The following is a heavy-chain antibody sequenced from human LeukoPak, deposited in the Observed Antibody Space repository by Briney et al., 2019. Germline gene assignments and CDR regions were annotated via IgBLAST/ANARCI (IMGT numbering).Heavy chain of an antibody. CDR2: TYYRSKWYN. J-gene: IGHJ5*02. CDR1: GDSVSSNSAA. V-gene: IGHV6-1*01. CDR3: AREGGNQLLYVRDRNWFDP. Sequence: SQTLPLTCAISGDSVSSNSAAWNWIRQSPSRGLEWLGRTYYRSKWYNDYAVSVKSRITINPDTSKNQLSLQLNSVTPEDTAVYYCAREGGNQLLYVRDRNWFDPWGQGTLVTVSS. D-gene: IGHD2-2*02.